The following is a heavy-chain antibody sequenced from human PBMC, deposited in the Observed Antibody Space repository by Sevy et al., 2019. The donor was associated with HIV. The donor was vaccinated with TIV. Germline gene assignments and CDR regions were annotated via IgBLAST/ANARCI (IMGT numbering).Heavy chain of an antibody. D-gene: IGHD2-8*02. J-gene: IGHJ4*02. CDR3: TTAIWSQEDYYNC. CDR1: GFTFSNAW. CDR2: IKGKIYDGTI. V-gene: IGHV3-15*01. Sequence: GGSLRLSCAASGFTFSNAWMSWVRQAPGKGLEWVGRIKGKIYDGTIDYAAPVKGRFSISRDDSKNTLYLQMNSLKTEDTAVYYCTTAIWSQEDYYNCWGQGTLVTVSS.